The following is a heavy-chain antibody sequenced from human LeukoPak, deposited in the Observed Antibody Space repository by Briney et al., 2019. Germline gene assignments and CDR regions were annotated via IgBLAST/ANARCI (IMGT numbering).Heavy chain of an antibody. J-gene: IGHJ6*03. Sequence: GGSLRLSCAASGFTVSSNYMSWVRQAPGKGLEWVSVIYSGGSTYYADSVKGRFTISRDNSKNTLYLQMNSLRAEDTAVYYCARDAIELNYYDSSGPFYYMDVWGKGTTVTVSS. CDR1: GFTVSSNY. CDR3: ARDAIELNYYDSSGPFYYMDV. V-gene: IGHV3-53*01. CDR2: IYSGGST. D-gene: IGHD3-22*01.